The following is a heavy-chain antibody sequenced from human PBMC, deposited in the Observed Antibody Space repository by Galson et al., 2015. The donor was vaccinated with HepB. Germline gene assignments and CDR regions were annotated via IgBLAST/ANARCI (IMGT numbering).Heavy chain of an antibody. J-gene: IGHJ5*02. V-gene: IGHV1-18*04. CDR2: SSAYNGNT. D-gene: IGHD3-22*01. Sequence: SVKVSCKASGYTFSMFGISWVRQAPGQGLEWMGWSSAYNGNTNYVQNLQGRVTMTTDTSTSTAYMELRSLRSDDTAVYYCARTYDSSGYSWFDPWGQGTLVTVSS. CDR1: GYTFSMFG. CDR3: ARTYDSSGYSWFDP.